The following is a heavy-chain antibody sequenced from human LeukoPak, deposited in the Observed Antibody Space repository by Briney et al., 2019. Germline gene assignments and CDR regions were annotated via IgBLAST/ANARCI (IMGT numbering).Heavy chain of an antibody. J-gene: IGHJ4*02. V-gene: IGHV3-7*01. CDR3: AKDSYSRGDY. CDR2: VKQDGSVK. Sequence: GGSLRLSCAASGLTFSSHWMSWVRQAPGKGLEWVANVKQDGSVKTYVDSVKGRFTISRDNAKNSLYLQMNSLRAEDTAVYYCAKDSYSRGDYWGQGTLVTVSS. CDR1: GLTFSSHW. D-gene: IGHD6-13*01.